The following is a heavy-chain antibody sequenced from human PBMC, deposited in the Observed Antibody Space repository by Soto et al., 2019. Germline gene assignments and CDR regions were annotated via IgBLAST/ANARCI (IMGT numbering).Heavy chain of an antibody. CDR3: ARPRNQLLLSPFDF. CDR1: GGTFSSYT. J-gene: IGHJ4*02. Sequence: QVQLVQSGAEVKKPGSSVKVSCKASGGTFSSYTISWVRQAPGQGLEWMGRIIPILGIANYAQKFQGRVTITADKSTNTAYMGLSSLRSEDTAVYYCARPRNQLLLSPFDFRGQGTLVTVSS. D-gene: IGHD2-2*01. V-gene: IGHV1-69*02. CDR2: IIPILGIA.